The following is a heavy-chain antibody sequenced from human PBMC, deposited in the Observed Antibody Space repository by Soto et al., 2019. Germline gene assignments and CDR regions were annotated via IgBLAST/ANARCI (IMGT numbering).Heavy chain of an antibody. Sequence: GGSLRLSCAASGSTFSNYGMHWVRQAPGKGLEWVAVIWYDGSNKYYADSVKGRFTTSRDNSKNTLYLQMNSLRAEDTAVYYCARAQITGIQLWFDYWGQGTLVTVSS. J-gene: IGHJ4*02. D-gene: IGHD5-18*01. CDR2: IWYDGSNK. CDR3: ARAQITGIQLWFDY. V-gene: IGHV3-33*01. CDR1: GSTFSNYG.